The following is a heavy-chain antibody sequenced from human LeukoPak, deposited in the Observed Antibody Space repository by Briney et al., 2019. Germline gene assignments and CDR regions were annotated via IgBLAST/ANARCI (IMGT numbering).Heavy chain of an antibody. D-gene: IGHD2-15*01. CDR1: GFTFISYA. Sequence: GGSLRLSCAASGFTFISYAMSWVRQAPGKGLEWVSEISGSGGSTYYADSVKGRFTISRDNSKNTLYLQMNSLRAEDTAVYYCAKEAAIVVVVAAASAHFDYWGQGTLVTVSS. CDR2: ISGSGGST. CDR3: AKEAAIVVVVAAASAHFDY. J-gene: IGHJ4*02. V-gene: IGHV3-23*01.